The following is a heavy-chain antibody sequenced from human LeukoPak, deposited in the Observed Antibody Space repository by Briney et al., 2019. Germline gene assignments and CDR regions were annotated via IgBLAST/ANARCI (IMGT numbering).Heavy chain of an antibody. CDR2: ISAYNGNT. V-gene: IGHV1-18*01. CDR1: GYTFTSYG. J-gene: IGHJ3*02. Sequence: ASVKVSCKASGYTFTSYGISWVRQAPGQGLECMGWISAYNGNTNYAQKLQGRVTMTQDTSTSTAYMELRGLRSDDTAVYYCAKKVVNTPAAFDIWGKGTMVTVSS. D-gene: IGHD3-22*01. CDR3: AKKVVNTPAAFDI.